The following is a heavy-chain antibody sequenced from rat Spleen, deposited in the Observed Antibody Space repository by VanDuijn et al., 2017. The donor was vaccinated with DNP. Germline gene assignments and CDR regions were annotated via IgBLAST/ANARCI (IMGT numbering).Heavy chain of an antibody. CDR1: GFTFSDYY. CDR2: IIFDGSRT. CDR3: VRDIEGY. J-gene: IGHJ2*01. Sequence: EVQLVESGGGLVQPGRSLKLSCAASGFTFSDYYMAWVRQAPTKGLEWVATIIFDGSRTFYRDSVKGRFTISRDNAKNTLYLQMNSLRSEDTATYYCVRDIEGYWGQGVMVTVSS. D-gene: IGHD1-11*01. V-gene: IGHV5-22*01.